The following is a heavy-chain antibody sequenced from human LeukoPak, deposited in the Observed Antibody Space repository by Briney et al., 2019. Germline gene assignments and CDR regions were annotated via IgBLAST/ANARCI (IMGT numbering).Heavy chain of an antibody. Sequence: SVKVSCKASGGTFSSYTISWVRQAPGQGLEWMGRVIPILGIANYAQKFQGRVTITADKSMSTAYMELSSLRSEDTAVYYCARGEDSSFDYWGQGTLVTVSS. J-gene: IGHJ4*02. CDR1: GGTFSSYT. CDR3: ARGEDSSFDY. CDR2: VIPILGIA. V-gene: IGHV1-69*02. D-gene: IGHD2-15*01.